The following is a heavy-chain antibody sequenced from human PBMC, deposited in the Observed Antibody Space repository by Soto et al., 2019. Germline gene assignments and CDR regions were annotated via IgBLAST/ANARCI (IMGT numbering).Heavy chain of an antibody. Sequence: PGGSLRLSCAASGFTVSSIYMSWVRQAPGKGLEWVSVIYSGGSTYYADSVKGRFTISRDNSKDTLYLQMNSLRAYDTAVYFCARGLLGVNQAYWGQGTLVTVSS. CDR2: IYSGGST. D-gene: IGHD3-16*01. J-gene: IGHJ4*02. CDR1: GFTVSSIY. CDR3: ARGLLGVNQAY. V-gene: IGHV3-66*01.